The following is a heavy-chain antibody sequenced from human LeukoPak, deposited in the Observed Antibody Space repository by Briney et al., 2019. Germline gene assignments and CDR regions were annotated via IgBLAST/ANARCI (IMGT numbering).Heavy chain of an antibody. CDR3: SSGSYYSPYYFDY. CDR1: GFTFSSYG. D-gene: IGHD1-26*01. V-gene: IGHV3-33*01. Sequence: GGSLRLSCAASGFTFSSYGMHWVRQAPGKGLEWVAVIWYDGSNKYYADSVKGRFTISRDNSKNTLYLQMSSLRAEDTAVYYCSSGSYYSPYYFDYWGQGTLVTVSS. CDR2: IWYDGSNK. J-gene: IGHJ4*02.